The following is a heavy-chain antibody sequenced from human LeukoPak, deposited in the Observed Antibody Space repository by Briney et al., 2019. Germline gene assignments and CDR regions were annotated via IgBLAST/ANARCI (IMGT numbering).Heavy chain of an antibody. Sequence: GGSLRLSCAASGFTFSSYAMSWVREALGKGLEWVSDTSGSGGSTFYADSVKGRFTISRDNTKNTLYLQMNRLKAEDTAVYYCAKSIAAANWFDPWGQGTLVTVSS. V-gene: IGHV3-23*01. CDR1: GFTFSSYA. J-gene: IGHJ5*02. D-gene: IGHD6-13*01. CDR3: AKSIAAANWFDP. CDR2: TSGSGGST.